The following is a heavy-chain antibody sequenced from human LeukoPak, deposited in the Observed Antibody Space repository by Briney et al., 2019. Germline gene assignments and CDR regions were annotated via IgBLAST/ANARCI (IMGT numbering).Heavy chain of an antibody. CDR1: GFTFSSYG. Sequence: GGSRRLSWEASGFTFSSYGMHWVGQVQGKGLEWVEFIRYDGSNKHYADSVKGRFTISRDNSKNTLYLQMNSLRAEDTAVYYCAKDTEYYYYDSSGYPAGGFDYWGQGTLVTVSS. J-gene: IGHJ4*02. CDR3: AKDTEYYYYDSSGYPAGGFDY. V-gene: IGHV3-30*02. CDR2: IRYDGSNK. D-gene: IGHD3-22*01.